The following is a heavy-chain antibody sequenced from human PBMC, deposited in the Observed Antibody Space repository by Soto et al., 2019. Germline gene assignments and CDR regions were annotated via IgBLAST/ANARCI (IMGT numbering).Heavy chain of an antibody. CDR2: IHYNGNT. J-gene: IGHJ4*02. CDR1: GDSICSSS. D-gene: IGHD2-2*03. V-gene: IGHV4-59*01. CDR3: AGEGNPGRWIQPFDC. Sequence: PSETRSLTCTVFGDSICSSSWSWISQPPWKGLEWIGNIHYNGNTKYSPSLKSRVTMSGDTSKNHFSLKLISVTTADTAVYFCAGEGNPGRWIQPFDCWGRGPLVAFSS.